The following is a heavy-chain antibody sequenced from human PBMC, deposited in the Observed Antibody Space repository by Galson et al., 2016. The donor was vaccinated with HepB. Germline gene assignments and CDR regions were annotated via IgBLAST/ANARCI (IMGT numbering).Heavy chain of an antibody. CDR2: ISPDGSDT. D-gene: IGHD2-15*01. CDR3: VRDGVGAAPYDY. V-gene: IGHV3-74*01. J-gene: IGHJ4*02. CDR1: GFTLNDYW. Sequence: SLRLSCAASGFTLNDYWMNWVRQAPGKGLVWVAHISPDGSDTSYAASVTGRFTFSRDNAKNTLYLQMNSLRAEDTAVYYCVRDGVGAAPYDYWGQGALVIVSS.